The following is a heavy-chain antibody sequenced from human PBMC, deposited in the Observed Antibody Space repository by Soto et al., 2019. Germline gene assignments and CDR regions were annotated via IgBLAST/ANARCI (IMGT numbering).Heavy chain of an antibody. CDR1: GFTFTSSA. CDR2: IVVGSGNT. CDR3: AASDRGYSYGYVPDSY. J-gene: IGHJ4*02. Sequence: SAKVSCKASGFTFTSSAVQWVRQARGQRLEWIGWIVVGSGNTNYAQKFQERVTITRDMSTSTAYMELSSLRSEDTAVYYCAASDRGYSYGYVPDSYRGQGTLVTVSS. D-gene: IGHD5-18*01. V-gene: IGHV1-58*01.